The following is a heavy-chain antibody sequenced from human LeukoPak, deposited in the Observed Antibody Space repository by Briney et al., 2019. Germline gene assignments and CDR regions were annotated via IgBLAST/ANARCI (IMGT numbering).Heavy chain of an antibody. V-gene: IGHV4-39*01. CDR1: GGSISSGSYY. D-gene: IGHD6-19*01. Sequence: SETLSLTCTVSGGSISSGSYYWGWIRQPPGKGLEWIGSIYYSGSTYYNPSLKSRVTISVDTSKNQFSLKLSSVTAADTAVYYCARLRYSSGWYSGYFDYWGQGTLVTVSS. CDR3: ARLRYSSGWYSGYFDY. J-gene: IGHJ4*02. CDR2: IYYSGST.